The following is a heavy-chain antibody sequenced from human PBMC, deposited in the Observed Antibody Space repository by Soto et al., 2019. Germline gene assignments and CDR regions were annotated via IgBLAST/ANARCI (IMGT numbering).Heavy chain of an antibody. Sequence: GGSLRLSCAASGFTFNSYAMNWVRQAPGKGLAWVSAIGTDGNTYYANSVKGRFTISRDNSRTTLYLQMNSLRVEDTALYYCVRKYPGTRPFDYWGQGTMVTVSS. V-gene: IGHV3-23*01. CDR1: GFTFNSYA. J-gene: IGHJ4*01. CDR3: VRKYPGTRPFDY. D-gene: IGHD2-2*01. CDR2: IGTDGNT.